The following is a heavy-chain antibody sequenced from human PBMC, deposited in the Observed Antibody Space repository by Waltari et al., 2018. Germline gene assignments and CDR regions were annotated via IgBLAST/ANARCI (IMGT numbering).Heavy chain of an antibody. V-gene: IGHV1-69-2*01. CDR2: VDPEDGET. Sequence: EVQLVQSGAEVKKPGATVKISCKASGYTFTDYYMPWVPPAPGKGLEWMGRVDPEDGETIYAEKFQGRVTITADTSTDTAYMELSSLRSEDTAVYYCATAPVAVAGVRMGYWGQGTLVTVSS. CDR3: ATAPVAVAGVRMGY. D-gene: IGHD6-19*01. CDR1: GYTFTDYY. J-gene: IGHJ4*02.